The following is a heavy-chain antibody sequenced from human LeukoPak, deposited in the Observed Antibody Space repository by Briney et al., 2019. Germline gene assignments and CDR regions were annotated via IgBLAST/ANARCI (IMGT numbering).Heavy chain of an antibody. V-gene: IGHV4-38-2*02. CDR2: TYHSGST. Sequence: SETLSLTCTVSGYSISSGYYWGWIRQPPGKGLEWIGNTYHSGSTYYNPSLKSRVTISVDTSKNQFSLKLSSVTAADTAVYYCARVYYDSSGYYYRGLSYFDYWGQGTLVTVSS. CDR3: ARVYYDSSGYYYRGLSYFDY. D-gene: IGHD3-22*01. CDR1: GYSISSGYY. J-gene: IGHJ4*02.